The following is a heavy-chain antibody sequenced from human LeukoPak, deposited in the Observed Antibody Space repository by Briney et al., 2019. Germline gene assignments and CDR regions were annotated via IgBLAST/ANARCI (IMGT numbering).Heavy chain of an antibody. J-gene: IGHJ4*02. CDR1: GFTFSSYS. V-gene: IGHV3-21*01. Sequence: PGGSLRLSCAASGFTFSSYSMNWVRQAPGKGLEWVSSISGSSSYIKYADSVRGRFTISGDNAKNSLYLQMNSLRAEDTAMYYCARVGIGAARHGYNYWGQGTLVTVSS. D-gene: IGHD2-15*01. CDR2: ISGSSSYI. CDR3: ARVGIGAARHGYNY.